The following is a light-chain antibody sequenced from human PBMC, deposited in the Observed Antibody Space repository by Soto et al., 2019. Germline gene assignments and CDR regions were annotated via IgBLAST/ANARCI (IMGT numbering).Light chain of an antibody. J-gene: IGKJ1*01. CDR3: HQYDSYSWT. V-gene: IGKV1-5*03. CDR1: QSVNSW. CDR2: KAS. Sequence: DIQMTQSPSTLSASVGDRVTITCRASQSVNSWLARYQQKPGKAPDLLIYKASSLESGVPSRFSGSGSGTEFTLTINGLQPEDFATYYCHQYDSYSWTFGQGTNVDVK.